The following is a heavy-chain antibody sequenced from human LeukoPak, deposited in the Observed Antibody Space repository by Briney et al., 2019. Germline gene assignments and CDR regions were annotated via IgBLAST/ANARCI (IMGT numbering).Heavy chain of an antibody. V-gene: IGHV1-2*02. J-gene: IGHJ6*03. CDR2: INPNSGDT. D-gene: IGHD5-18*01. CDR3: ARIDGGYSYHMDV. CDR1: GYTFTGYY. Sequence: ASVKVSCKASGYTFTGYYMHWVRQAPGQELEWMGWINPNSGDTKYAQKFQGRVTMTRDTSISTAYMELYRLRSDDTAIYYCARIDGGYSYHMDVWGKGTTVTISS.